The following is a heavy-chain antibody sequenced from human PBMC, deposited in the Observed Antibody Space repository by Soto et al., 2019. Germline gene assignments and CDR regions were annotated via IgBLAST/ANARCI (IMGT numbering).Heavy chain of an antibody. CDR3: ARELPTTIRGGYYYSYGMDV. V-gene: IGHV3-74*03. Sequence: GGSLRLSCAASGFIFSSYWMHWVRQAPGKGLVWVSRLHSDGRTTTYADSVKGRFTISRDNAKNTLYLQMNSLRAEDTAVYYCARELPTTIRGGYYYSYGMDVWGQGTTVTVSS. D-gene: IGHD2-2*02. J-gene: IGHJ6*02. CDR2: LHSDGRTT. CDR1: GFIFSSYW.